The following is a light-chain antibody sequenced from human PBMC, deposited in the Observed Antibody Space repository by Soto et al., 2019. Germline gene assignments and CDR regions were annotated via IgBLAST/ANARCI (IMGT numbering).Light chain of an antibody. V-gene: IGKV4-1*01. CDR1: QSISSW. Sequence: DIQMTQSPSTLSASVGDRVTITCRARQSISSWLAWYQQKSGQPPKLLIYWASLRESGVPDRFTGSGSGTDFTLTISSLQAEDVAVYYCQQYFTSPWTFGQGTKVEI. CDR3: QQYFTSPWT. CDR2: WAS. J-gene: IGKJ1*01.